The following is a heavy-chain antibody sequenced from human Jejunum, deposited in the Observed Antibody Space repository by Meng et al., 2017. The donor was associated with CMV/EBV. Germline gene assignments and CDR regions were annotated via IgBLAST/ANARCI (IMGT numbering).Heavy chain of an antibody. Sequence: FSFSSYAMRCVRPPPGEGLEWVSAISVSLGATHNAASVKGRFTISRDNSKSTLYLQMNSLRAEDTAVYYCARGSLLTVTGRLFDYWGQGTLVTVSS. J-gene: IGHJ4*02. D-gene: IGHD4-11*01. V-gene: IGHV3-23*01. CDR3: ARGSLLTVTGRLFDY. CDR1: FSFSSYA. CDR2: ISVSLGAT.